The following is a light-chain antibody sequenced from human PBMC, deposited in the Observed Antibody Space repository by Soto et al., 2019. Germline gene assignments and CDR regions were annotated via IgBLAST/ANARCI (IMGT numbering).Light chain of an antibody. CDR2: KVS. Sequence: EVVMTQSPLSLPVTLGQPASISCRSSQSLVHSDGKTYLNWFQQRPGQSARRLIYKVSNRDSGVPDRFSGSGSGTDFTLKISRVEAEDVGVYYCMQGTHWPPYTFGQGTKLEIK. CDR1: QSLVHSDGKTY. J-gene: IGKJ2*01. V-gene: IGKV2-30*02. CDR3: MQGTHWPPYT.